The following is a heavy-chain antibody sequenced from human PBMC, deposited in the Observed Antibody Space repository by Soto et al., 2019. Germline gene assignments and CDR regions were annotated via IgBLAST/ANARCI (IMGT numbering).Heavy chain of an antibody. J-gene: IGHJ2*01. CDR1: GFTFSSYA. CDR2: IRGSGAST. V-gene: IGHV3-23*01. D-gene: IGHD6-19*01. CDR3: AKVLGSIGWVYWNFEL. Sequence: EVQLLESGGGLVQPGGSLRLSCAASGFTFSSYAMSWVRQAPGKGLEWVPAIRGSGASTYYANYVKGRFTISRDNSKNTLYLKMNSQRDEDTAVYDCAKVLGSIGWVYWNFELWGRGTLFTVSS.